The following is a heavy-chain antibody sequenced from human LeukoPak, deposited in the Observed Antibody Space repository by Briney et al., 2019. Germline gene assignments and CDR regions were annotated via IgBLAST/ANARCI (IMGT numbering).Heavy chain of an antibody. CDR2: INPSGGST. Sequence: ASVKVSCTASGYTFTSYYMHWVRQAPGQGLEWMGIINPSGGSTSYAQKFQGRVTMTRDTSTSTVYMELSSLRSEDTAVYYCARDRHYDFWSGPTSYGMDVWGQGTTVTVSS. J-gene: IGHJ6*02. V-gene: IGHV1-46*01. CDR3: ARDRHYDFWSGPTSYGMDV. CDR1: GYTFTSYY. D-gene: IGHD3-3*01.